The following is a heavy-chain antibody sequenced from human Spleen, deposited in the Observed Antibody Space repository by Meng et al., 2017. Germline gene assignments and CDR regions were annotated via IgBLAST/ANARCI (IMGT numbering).Heavy chain of an antibody. V-gene: IGHV1-2*06. CDR3: ARGNYVLRFLEWSSNWFDP. J-gene: IGHJ5*02. D-gene: IGHD3-3*01. CDR1: GYTFTAYY. Sequence: QVQLVQSGADVKKPGASVKVSCKASGYTFTAYYIHWVRQAPGQGLEWMGRINPNSGGTNFAQKFQGRVIMTRDTSISTAYMELSRLRSEDTAVYYCARGNYVLRFLEWSSNWFDPWGQGTLVTVSS. CDR2: INPNSGGT.